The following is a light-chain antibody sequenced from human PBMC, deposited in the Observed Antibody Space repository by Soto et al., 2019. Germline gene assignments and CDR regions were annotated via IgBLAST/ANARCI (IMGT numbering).Light chain of an antibody. CDR3: QQRSSWPRVT. Sequence: EIVLTQSPVTLSLSPGERATLSCRASQSVGNYLAWYQQKPGQAPRLLIYDAWNRATGIPPRFSGSGSGTDFTLTIISLESEEFAVYYCQQRSSWPRVTFGPGTKVDIK. V-gene: IGKV3-11*01. CDR1: QSVGNY. CDR2: DAW. J-gene: IGKJ3*01.